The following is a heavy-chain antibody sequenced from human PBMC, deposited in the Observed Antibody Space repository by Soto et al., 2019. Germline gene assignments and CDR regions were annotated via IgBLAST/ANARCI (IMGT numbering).Heavy chain of an antibody. J-gene: IGHJ4*01. V-gene: IGHV4-59*01. CDR1: GGSISSYY. CDR3: AREGSGWYWFDY. CDR2: IYYSGST. Sequence: SETLSLTCTVSGGSISSYYWSWIRQPPGKGLEWIGYIYYSGSTNYNPSLKSRVTISVDTSKNQFSLKLSSVTAADTAVYYCAREGSGWYWFDYWGHGTLVTVSP. D-gene: IGHD6-19*01.